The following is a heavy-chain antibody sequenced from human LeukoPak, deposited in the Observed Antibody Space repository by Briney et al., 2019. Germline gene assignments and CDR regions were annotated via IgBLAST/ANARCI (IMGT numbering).Heavy chain of an antibody. D-gene: IGHD1-1*01. CDR3: ATTGTSGPNWFDP. Sequence: ASVKVSCKASGYTFTGYYVHWVRQATGQGLEWMGWINPDSGGTNYAQKFQGRVTMTRDTSISTAYMELSRLRSDDTAVYYCATTGTSGPNWFDPWGQGTLVTVSS. CDR2: INPDSGGT. J-gene: IGHJ5*02. V-gene: IGHV1-2*02. CDR1: GYTFTGYY.